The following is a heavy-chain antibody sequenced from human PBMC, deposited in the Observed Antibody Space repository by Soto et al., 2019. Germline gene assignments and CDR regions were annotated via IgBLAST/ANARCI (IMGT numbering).Heavy chain of an antibody. J-gene: IGHJ5*01. CDR3: ARDRPGIAVPGMRTYNWIDS. D-gene: IGHD6-19*01. CDR1: GYTFTSYF. Sequence: ASVKVSCKASGYTFTSYFMHWVRQAPGQGLEWMGIINPSGGSTSYAQKFQGRVTMTRDTSTSTVYMELSSLRSEDTAVYYCARDRPGIAVPGMRTYNWIDSWGQGTLVTVSS. V-gene: IGHV1-46*01. CDR2: INPSGGST.